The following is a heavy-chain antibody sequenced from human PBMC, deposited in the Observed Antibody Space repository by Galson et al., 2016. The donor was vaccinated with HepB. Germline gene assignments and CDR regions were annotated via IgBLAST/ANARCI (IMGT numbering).Heavy chain of an antibody. V-gene: IGHV3-33*01. D-gene: IGHD4-17*01. CDR2: MWFDASNK. Sequence: SLRLSCAASGFTFNNYGIHWVRQAPGKGLEWVAVMWFDASNKYYADSVKGRFTISRDNSKNTLYLQMNSLRAEDTAIYYCARGMSHDYGVSADYWGQGTLVTVSS. J-gene: IGHJ4*02. CDR3: ARGMSHDYGVSADY. CDR1: GFTFNNYG.